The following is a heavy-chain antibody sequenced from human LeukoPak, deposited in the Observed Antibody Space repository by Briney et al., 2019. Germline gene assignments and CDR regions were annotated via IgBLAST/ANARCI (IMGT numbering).Heavy chain of an antibody. V-gene: IGHV1-69*05. CDR3: ARDCYRGYSSGWYSVGSWFDP. D-gene: IGHD6-19*01. CDR2: IIPIFGTA. Sequence: ASVKVSCKASGGTFSSYAISWVRQAPGQGLEWMGRIIPIFGTANYAQKFQGRVTITTDESTSTAYMELSSLRSEYTAVYYCARDCYRGYSSGWYSVGSWFDPWGQGTLVTVSS. J-gene: IGHJ5*02. CDR1: GGTFSSYA.